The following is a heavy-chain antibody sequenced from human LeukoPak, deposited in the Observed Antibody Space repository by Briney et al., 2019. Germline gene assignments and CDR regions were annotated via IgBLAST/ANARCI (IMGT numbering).Heavy chain of an antibody. V-gene: IGHV1-8*01. CDR1: GYTFTSYD. CDR2: MNPNSGNT. CDR3: TRGFVGSAMVPRTFDY. D-gene: IGHD5-18*01. J-gene: IGHJ4*02. Sequence: ASVKVSCKASGYTFTSYDINWVRQATGQGLEWMGWMNPNSGNTGYARKLQGRVTMTMNTSINTAYMELSSLRSEDTAVYYCTRGFVGSAMVPRTFDYWGQGTLVIVSS.